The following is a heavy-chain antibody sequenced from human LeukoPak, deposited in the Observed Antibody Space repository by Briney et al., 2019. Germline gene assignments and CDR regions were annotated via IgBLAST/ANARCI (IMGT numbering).Heavy chain of an antibody. J-gene: IGHJ4*02. CDR2: ISASGGIT. Sequence: PGGSLRLSCVASGFTFSSYAMSWVREAPGKGLEWVSGISASGGITDYADSVKGRFTISRDNSKNTLYLQMNSLRAEDTAVYYCARDSGSSYWDTPLDYWGQGTLVTVSS. CDR3: ARDSGSSYWDTPLDY. CDR1: GFTFSSYA. D-gene: IGHD2-15*01. V-gene: IGHV3-23*01.